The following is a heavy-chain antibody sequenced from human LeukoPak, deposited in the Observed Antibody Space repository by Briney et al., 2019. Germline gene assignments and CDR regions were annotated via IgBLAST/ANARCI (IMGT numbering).Heavy chain of an antibody. CDR3: ARRRDYDSSGYYSNFDY. CDR2: IYPGDPDT. D-gene: IGHD3-22*01. CDR1: GYIFTSYW. V-gene: IGHV5-51*01. J-gene: IGHJ4*02. Sequence: GESLKISCKGSGYIFTSYWIGWVRQMPGKGLEWMGIIYPGDPDTRYSPSFQGQVTISADKSISTAYLQWSSLKASDTAMYYCARRRDYDSSGYYSNFDYWGQGTLVTVSS.